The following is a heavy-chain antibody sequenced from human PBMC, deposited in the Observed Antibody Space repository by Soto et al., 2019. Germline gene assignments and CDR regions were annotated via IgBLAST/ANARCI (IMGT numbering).Heavy chain of an antibody. J-gene: IGHJ6*02. CDR1: GGTFGSYA. V-gene: IGHV1-69*01. Sequence: QVQLVQSGAEVKKPGSSVKVSYKASGGTFGSYAISWVRQAPGQGLEWMGGIIPIPGTANYAQKFQGRVTIAADDTTSTAYMELSSLRSEDTAVYYCARSQGSSTSLEIYYYYYYGMDVWGQGTTVTVSS. D-gene: IGHD2-2*01. CDR2: IIPIPGTA. CDR3: ARSQGSSTSLEIYYYYYYGMDV.